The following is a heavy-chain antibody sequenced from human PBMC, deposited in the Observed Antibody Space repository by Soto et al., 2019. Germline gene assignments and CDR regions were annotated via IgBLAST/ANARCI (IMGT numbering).Heavy chain of an antibody. CDR3: AKRSSSSTFDS. CDR1: GFTFSSYA. Sequence: EVQLLESGGGLVQPGESLRLSCAASGFTFSSYAMSWVRPAPGQGLEWVSVISGSDDSTYYADSVKGRFTISRDNSKNTLYLQMNSLRAEDTAVYYCAKRSSSSTFDSWGQGTRVTVSS. CDR2: ISGSDDST. V-gene: IGHV3-23*01. D-gene: IGHD6-6*01. J-gene: IGHJ4*02.